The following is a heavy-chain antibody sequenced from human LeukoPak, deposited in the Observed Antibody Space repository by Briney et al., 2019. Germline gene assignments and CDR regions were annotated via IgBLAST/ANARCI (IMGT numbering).Heavy chain of an antibody. CDR3: AKSGYSYGCDC. V-gene: IGHV3-30*18. J-gene: IGHJ4*02. Sequence: GGSLRLSCAASGFTFSSYGMHWVRQAPGKGLEWVAVISYDGSNKYYADSVKGRFTISRDNSKNTLYLQMNSLRAEDTAVYYCAKSGYSYGCDCWGQGTLVTVSS. CDR2: ISYDGSNK. CDR1: GFTFSSYG. D-gene: IGHD5-18*01.